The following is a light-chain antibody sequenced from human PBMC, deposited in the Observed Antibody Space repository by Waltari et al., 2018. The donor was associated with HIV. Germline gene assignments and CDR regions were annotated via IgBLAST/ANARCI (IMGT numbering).Light chain of an antibody. CDR2: GAN. CDR1: QSVSSN. CDR3: QQYNAWPRT. V-gene: IGKV3-15*01. Sequence: EIVLTQSPGTLSVSPGERATLSGTASQSVSSNLAWFQQQPAQAPRLVIYGANTRATGIPGRFSGSGSGTEFTLTISSLQSEEFAVYYCQQYNAWPRTFGQGTKVEIK. J-gene: IGKJ1*01.